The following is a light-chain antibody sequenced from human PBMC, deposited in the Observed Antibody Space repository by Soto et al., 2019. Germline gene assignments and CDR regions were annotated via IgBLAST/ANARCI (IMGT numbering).Light chain of an antibody. V-gene: IGKV1-39*01. CDR2: AAS. CDR3: QQYYDNPTT. Sequence: DIQMTRSPSSLSASVGDRVTITCRASQSISSYLNWYQQKPGKAPKLLIYAASSLQSGVPSRFSGSGSGTDFTLTISSLQPEDFAVYYCQQYYDNPTTFGQGTKVDIK. CDR1: QSISSY. J-gene: IGKJ1*01.